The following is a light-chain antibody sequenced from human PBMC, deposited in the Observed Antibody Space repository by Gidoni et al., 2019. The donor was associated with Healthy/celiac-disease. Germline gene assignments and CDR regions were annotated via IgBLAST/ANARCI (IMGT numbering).Light chain of an antibody. CDR3: QQYDNLPLGGRSA. CDR2: DAS. CDR1: QDISNY. J-gene: IGKJ3*01. Sequence: DIQMTQSPSSLSASVGDRVTITCQASQDISNYLNWYQQKPGKAPKLLIYDASNLETGVPSRFSGSGSGTDFTFTISSLQPEDIATYYCQQYDNLPLGGRSAFGPGTKVDIK. V-gene: IGKV1-33*01.